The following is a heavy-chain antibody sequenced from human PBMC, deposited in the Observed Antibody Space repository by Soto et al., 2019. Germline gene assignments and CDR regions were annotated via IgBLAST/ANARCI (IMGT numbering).Heavy chain of an antibody. J-gene: IGHJ3*01. V-gene: IGHV3-21*02. CDR2: IGNSNNPT. CDR3: ASGEGYGNGGPCCRGALDF. D-gene: IGHD2-15*01. Sequence: EVQLVESGGGLVKPGGSPRLTCAASGFTFRDYSMLWVRQAPGKGLEWLAFIGNSNNPTFYADSVRGRFTISRDNAKNSVYLQMNCLRVEDTAVYYSASGEGYGNGGPCCRGALDFWGQGTIFTVSS. CDR1: GFTFRDYS.